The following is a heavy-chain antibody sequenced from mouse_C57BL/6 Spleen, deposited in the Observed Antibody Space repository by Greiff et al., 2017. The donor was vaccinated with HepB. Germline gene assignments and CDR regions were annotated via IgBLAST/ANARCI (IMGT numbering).Heavy chain of an antibody. CDR2: IDPENGDT. V-gene: IGHV14-4*01. J-gene: IGHJ1*03. D-gene: IGHD1-1*01. CDR3: TGSSYWYFDV. Sequence: EVQVVESGAELVRPGASVKLSCTASGFNIKDDYMHWVKQRPEQGLEWIGWIDPENGDTEYASKFQGKATITADTSSNTAYLQLSSLTSEDTAVYYCTGSSYWYFDVWGTGTTVTVSS. CDR1: GFNIKDDY.